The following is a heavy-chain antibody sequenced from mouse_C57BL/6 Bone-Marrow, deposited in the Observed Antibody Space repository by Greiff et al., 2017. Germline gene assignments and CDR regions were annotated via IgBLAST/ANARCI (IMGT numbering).Heavy chain of an antibody. Sequence: EVKLMESEGGLGQPGSSMKLPCTASGFTLSDYYMAWVRHVPEKGLEWVANINYDGSSTYYLDSLKSRFIISRDNEKNILYLQMSSLKSEDTATYNCARETSQATFEYWGQGTTLTVSS. D-gene: IGHD3-2*02. CDR2: INYDGSST. CDR3: ARETSQATFEY. V-gene: IGHV5-16*01. J-gene: IGHJ2*01. CDR1: GFTLSDYY.